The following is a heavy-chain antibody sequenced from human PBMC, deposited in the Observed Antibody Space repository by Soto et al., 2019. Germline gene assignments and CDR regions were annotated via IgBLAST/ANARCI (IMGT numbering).Heavy chain of an antibody. Sequence: PSETLSLTCTVSGGSISSGSYYWGWVRRPPGKGLEWIGSIYFGGSAYYNPSLKSRVTISVDTSKNQFSLNLDSVTAADTAVYYCARHLTAVLLDSWGQGNLVTVSS. V-gene: IGHV4-39*01. CDR1: GGSISSGSYY. CDR3: ARHLTAVLLDS. D-gene: IGHD6-19*01. CDR2: IYFGGSA. J-gene: IGHJ4*02.